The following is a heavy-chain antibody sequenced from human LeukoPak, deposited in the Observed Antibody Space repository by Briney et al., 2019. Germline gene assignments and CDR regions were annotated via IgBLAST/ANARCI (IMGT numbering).Heavy chain of an antibody. Sequence: SETLSLTCAVYGGSFSGYYWSWIRQPPGKGLEWIGRIYTSGSTNYNPSLKSRVTISVDTSKNQFSLKLSSVTAADTAVYYCARNTIYDSSAYYFDYWGQGTLVTVSS. V-gene: IGHV4-59*10. CDR3: ARNTIYDSSAYYFDY. CDR1: GGSFSGYY. D-gene: IGHD3-22*01. CDR2: IYTSGST. J-gene: IGHJ4*02.